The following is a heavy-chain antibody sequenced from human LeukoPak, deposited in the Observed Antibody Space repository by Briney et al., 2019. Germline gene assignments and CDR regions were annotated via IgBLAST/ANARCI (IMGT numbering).Heavy chain of an antibody. Sequence: GGSLRLSCAASGFTFGNYWMTWVRQAPGKGLEWVANIKPDGSEEYYVDSVKGRLTISRDNARTLLYLQMAGLRAEDTAIYYCAINTVSAAGDSWGQGTLVTVSS. D-gene: IGHD6-13*01. CDR1: GFTFGNYW. V-gene: IGHV3-7*01. CDR3: AINTVSAAGDS. CDR2: IKPDGSEE. J-gene: IGHJ4*02.